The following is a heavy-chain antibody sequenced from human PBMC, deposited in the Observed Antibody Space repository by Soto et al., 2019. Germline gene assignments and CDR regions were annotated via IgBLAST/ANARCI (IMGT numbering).Heavy chain of an antibody. V-gene: IGHV3-9*01. CDR2: ISWNSGSI. CDR3: AKGNYGDYAGYYYYYYMDV. Sequence: PGGSLRLSSAASGFTFDDYAMHWVRQAPGKGLEWVSGISWNSGSIGYADSVKGRFTISRDNAKNSLYLQMNSLRAEDTALYYCAKGNYGDYAGYYYYYYMDVWGKGTTVTVSS. J-gene: IGHJ6*03. D-gene: IGHD4-17*01. CDR1: GFTFDDYA.